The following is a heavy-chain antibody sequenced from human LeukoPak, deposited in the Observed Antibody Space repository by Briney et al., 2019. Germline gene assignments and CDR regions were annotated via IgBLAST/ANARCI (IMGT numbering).Heavy chain of an antibody. Sequence: PSETLSLTCSVSGGSISTSSFYWGWIRQPPGKGLEWIGMIHYTGTIYYNPSLKSRLTISIDTSKNQFSLKLSSVTAADTAVYYCARGVRWSGGMDVWGQGTTVTVSS. CDR2: IHYTGTI. CDR3: ARGVRWSGGMDV. CDR1: GGSISTSSFY. D-gene: IGHD4-23*01. V-gene: IGHV4-39*01. J-gene: IGHJ6*02.